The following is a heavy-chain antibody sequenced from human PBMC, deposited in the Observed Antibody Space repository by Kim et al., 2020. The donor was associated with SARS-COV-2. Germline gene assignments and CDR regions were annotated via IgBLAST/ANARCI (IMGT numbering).Heavy chain of an antibody. J-gene: IGHJ3*02. V-gene: IGHV3-48*02. Sequence: KGRFTISRDNAKNSLYLQMNSLRDEDTAVYYCAGDREIVVVVAAADAFDIWGQGTMVTVSS. D-gene: IGHD2-15*01. CDR3: AGDREIVVVVAAADAFDI.